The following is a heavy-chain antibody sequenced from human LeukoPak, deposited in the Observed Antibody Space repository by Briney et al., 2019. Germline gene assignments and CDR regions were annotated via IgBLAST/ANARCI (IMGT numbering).Heavy chain of an antibody. J-gene: IGHJ4*02. V-gene: IGHV3-53*01. CDR2: IYSSGST. CDR3: ARSIPYGTTWYGRSDY. Sequence: GGSLRLSCAASGFSVSSNYMSWVRQAPGKGLEWVSIIYSSGSTYYADSVKGRFTVSRDNSKNTLHLQMNSLRAEDTAVYHCARSIPYGTTWYGRSDYWGQGTLVTVSS. CDR1: GFSVSSNY. D-gene: IGHD6-13*01.